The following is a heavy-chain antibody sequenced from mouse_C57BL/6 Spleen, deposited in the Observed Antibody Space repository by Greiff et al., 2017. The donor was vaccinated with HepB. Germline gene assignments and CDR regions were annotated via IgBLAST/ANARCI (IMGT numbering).Heavy chain of an antibody. V-gene: IGHV1-64*01. CDR1: GYTFTSYW. CDR3: ARDFAYYYGSSYVDY. J-gene: IGHJ2*01. Sequence: QVQLKQPGAELVKPGASVKLSCKASGYTFTSYWMHWVKQRPGQGLEWIGMIHPNSGSTNYNEKFKSKATLTVDKSSSTAYMQLSSLTSEDSAVYYCARDFAYYYGSSYVDYWGQGTTLTVSS. D-gene: IGHD1-1*01. CDR2: IHPNSGST.